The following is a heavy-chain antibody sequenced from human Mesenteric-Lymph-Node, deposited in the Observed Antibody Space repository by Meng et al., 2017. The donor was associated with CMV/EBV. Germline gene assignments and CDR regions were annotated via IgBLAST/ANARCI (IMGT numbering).Heavy chain of an antibody. Sequence: SETLSLTCTVSGGSFSGYYWSWIRQPPGKGLEWIGYIYDSAITNYNPSLKSRVTISVDTSKNQFSLKLNSVTAADTAVHYCASLWGSGYDYAFDPWGQGTLVTVSS. J-gene: IGHJ5*02. CDR2: IYDSAIT. CDR1: GGSFSGYY. CDR3: ASLWGSGYDYAFDP. D-gene: IGHD5-12*01. V-gene: IGHV4-59*01.